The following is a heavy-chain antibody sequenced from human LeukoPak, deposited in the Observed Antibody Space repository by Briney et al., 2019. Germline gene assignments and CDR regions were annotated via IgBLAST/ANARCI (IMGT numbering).Heavy chain of an antibody. Sequence: SETLSLTCAVYGGSISGYYWSWIRQPPGKGLEWIGEINHSGSTNYNPSLKSRVTISVDTSKNQFSLKLSSVTAADTAVYYCAKHYGRSDYWGQGTLVTVSS. D-gene: IGHD4-17*01. J-gene: IGHJ4*02. CDR3: AKHYGRSDY. CDR1: GGSISGYY. CDR2: INHSGST. V-gene: IGHV4-34*01.